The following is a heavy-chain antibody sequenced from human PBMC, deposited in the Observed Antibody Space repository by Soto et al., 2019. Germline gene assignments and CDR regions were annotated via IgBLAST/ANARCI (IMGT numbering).Heavy chain of an antibody. CDR1: GFTFSSYW. D-gene: IGHD5-18*01. V-gene: IGHV3-7*05. CDR2: IKQDGSEK. J-gene: IGHJ6*02. CDR3: ARDGYSYYYYGMDV. Sequence: GGSLRLSCAASGFTFSSYWMSWVRQAPGKGLEWVANIKQDGSEKYYVDSVKGRFTISRDNAKNSLYLQMNSLRAEDTAVYYCARDGYSYYYYGMDVWGQGTTVTVSS.